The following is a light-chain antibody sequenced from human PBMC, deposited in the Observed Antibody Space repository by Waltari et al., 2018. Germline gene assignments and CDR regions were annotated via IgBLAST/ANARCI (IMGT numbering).Light chain of an antibody. CDR3: QQYGSSTPGYT. Sequence: EIVLTQSPGTLSLSPGERATLSCRATQSVSSDYLAWYQQKRGQAPRLLIYAASTRATCIPDRFSGSGSGTDFTLTISRLEPEDFAVYHCQQYGSSTPGYTFGQGTKLEIK. J-gene: IGKJ2*01. CDR2: AAS. V-gene: IGKV3-20*01. CDR1: QSVSSDY.